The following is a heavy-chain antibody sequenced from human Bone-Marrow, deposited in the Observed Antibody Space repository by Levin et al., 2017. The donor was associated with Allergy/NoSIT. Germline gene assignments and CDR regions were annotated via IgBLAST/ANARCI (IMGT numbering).Heavy chain of an antibody. Sequence: SPTLSLTCTVSGGSINSAYYWNWIRHCPGKGLEWIGYIYHSGYTNYNPSLRGRLIIAADTSNNQFSLKLTSVTAADTAVYYCARSSDILTGYGFRFDPWGQGTLVTVSS. D-gene: IGHD3-9*01. CDR1: GGSINSAYY. V-gene: IGHV4-31*03. J-gene: IGHJ5*02. CDR3: ARSSDILTGYGFRFDP. CDR2: IYHSGYT.